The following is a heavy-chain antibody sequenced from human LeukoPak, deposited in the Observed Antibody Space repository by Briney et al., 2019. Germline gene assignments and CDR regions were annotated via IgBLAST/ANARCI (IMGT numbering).Heavy chain of an antibody. CDR3: ARDGARYCSSTSCYRVSDI. J-gene: IGHJ3*02. CDR1: GYTFTGYY. Sequence: GASVKVSCKASGYTFTGYYMHWVRQAPGQGLEWMGWINPNSGGTNYAQKFQGRVTMTRDTSISTAYMELSRLRSDDAAVYYCARDGARYCSSTSCYRVSDIWGQGTMVTVSS. D-gene: IGHD2-2*01. CDR2: INPNSGGT. V-gene: IGHV1-2*02.